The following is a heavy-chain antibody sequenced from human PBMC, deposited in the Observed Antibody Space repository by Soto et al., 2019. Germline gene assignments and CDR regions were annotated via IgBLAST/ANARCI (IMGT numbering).Heavy chain of an antibody. D-gene: IGHD5-12*01. J-gene: IGHJ4*02. CDR3: ARGARVDGYKDYFDY. CDR1: GGTFSSYA. CDR2: IIPILGIA. Sequence: ASVKVSCKASGGTFSSYAISWVRQAPGQGLEWMGRIIPILGIANYAQKFQGRVTITADKSTSTAYMELSSLRSEDTAVYYCARGARVDGYKDYFDYWGQGTLVTVSS. V-gene: IGHV1-69*04.